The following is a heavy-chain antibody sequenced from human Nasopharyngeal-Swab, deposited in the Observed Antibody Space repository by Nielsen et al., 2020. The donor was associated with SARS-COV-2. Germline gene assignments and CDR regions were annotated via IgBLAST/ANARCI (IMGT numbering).Heavy chain of an antibody. CDR1: GFTFSSYA. Sequence: GGSLRLSCAASGFTFSSYAVSWVRQAPGKGLEWVSAISGSGGSTYYADSVKGRFTISRDNSKNTLYLQMNSLRAEDTAVYYCAKGGGYSYYYGMDVWGQGTTVTVSS. CDR3: AKGGGYSYYYGMDV. V-gene: IGHV3-23*01. J-gene: IGHJ6*02. CDR2: ISGSGGST. D-gene: IGHD5-18*01.